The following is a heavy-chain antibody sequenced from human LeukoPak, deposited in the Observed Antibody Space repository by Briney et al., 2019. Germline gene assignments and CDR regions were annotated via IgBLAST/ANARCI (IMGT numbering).Heavy chain of an antibody. Sequence: GGSLKLSCAASGFSFSGSAMLWVRQASGKGLEWVGRIRSKANSYATVYAVSVKGRFPISRDDSKNTAYLQMNSLKTEDTAVYYCTRGEDYSNYEFDYWGQGILVTVSS. J-gene: IGHJ4*02. D-gene: IGHD4-11*01. CDR1: GFSFSGSA. CDR3: TRGEDYSNYEFDY. V-gene: IGHV3-73*01. CDR2: IRSKANSYAT.